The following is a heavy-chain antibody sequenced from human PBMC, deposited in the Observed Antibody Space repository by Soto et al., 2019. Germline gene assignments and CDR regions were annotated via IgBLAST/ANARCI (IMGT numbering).Heavy chain of an antibody. Sequence: PSETLSLTCTVSGGSISSYYWSWIRQPPGKGLEWIGYIYYSGSTNYNPSLKSRVTISVDTSKNQFSLKLSSVTAADTAVYYCARQYSSSSDAFDIWGQGTMVTLSS. CDR1: GGSISSYY. CDR2: IYYSGST. V-gene: IGHV4-59*08. CDR3: ARQYSSSSDAFDI. J-gene: IGHJ3*02. D-gene: IGHD6-6*01.